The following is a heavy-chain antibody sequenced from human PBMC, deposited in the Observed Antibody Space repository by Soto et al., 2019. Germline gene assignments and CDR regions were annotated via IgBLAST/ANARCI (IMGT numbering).Heavy chain of an antibody. CDR3: ARPIPRWSYHYGMDV. CDR1: EFTFSSYA. Sequence: QLVESGGRGVQPGRSLRLSCEASEFTFSSYAMHWVRQAPGRGLEWVALISFDGTKEYYADSVKGRFIISRDNSKSMVYLQMDSLRPDDTAIYYCARPIPRWSYHYGMDVWGQWTTVTVSS. V-gene: IGHV3-30*03. D-gene: IGHD2-15*01. J-gene: IGHJ6*02. CDR2: ISFDGTKE.